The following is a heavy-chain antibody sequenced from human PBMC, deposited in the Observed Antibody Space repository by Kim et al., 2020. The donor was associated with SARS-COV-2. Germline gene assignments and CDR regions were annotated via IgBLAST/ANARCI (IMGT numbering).Heavy chain of an antibody. CDR1: GFTFSSYG. CDR3: AKDLDYYGSGSYYTENY. V-gene: IGHV3-30*18. CDR2: ISYDGSNK. Sequence: GGSLRLSCAASGFTFSSYGMHWVRQAPGKGLEWVAVISYDGSNKYYADSVKGRFTISRDNSKNTLYLQMNSLRAEDTAVYYCAKDLDYYGSGSYYTENY. J-gene: IGHJ4*01. D-gene: IGHD3-10*01.